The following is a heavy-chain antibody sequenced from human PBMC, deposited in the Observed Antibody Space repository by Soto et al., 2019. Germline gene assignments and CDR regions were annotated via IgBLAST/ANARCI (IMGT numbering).Heavy chain of an antibody. CDR2: ISSSSSYI. CDR1: GFTFSSYS. Sequence: EVQLVESGGGLVKPGGSLRLSCAPSGFTFSSYSMNWVRQAPWKGLEWVSSISSSSSYIYYADSVKGRFTISRDNAKNSLYLKMNSLRAEDTAVYYCAGLTGDNDYWGQGTLVTVSS. CDR3: AGLTGDNDY. J-gene: IGHJ4*02. D-gene: IGHD7-27*01. V-gene: IGHV3-21*01.